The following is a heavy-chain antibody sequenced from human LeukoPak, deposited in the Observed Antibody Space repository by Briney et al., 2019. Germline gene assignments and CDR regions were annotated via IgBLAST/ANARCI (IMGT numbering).Heavy chain of an antibody. D-gene: IGHD3-9*01. Sequence: PSETLSLTCAVYGGSFSGYYWSWIRQPPGKGLEWIGEINHSGSTNYNPSLKSRVTISVDTSKNQFSLKLSSVTAADTAVYYCARHLANYDILTGYSPNWFDPWGQGTLVTVSS. CDR1: GGSFSGYY. CDR2: INHSGST. CDR3: ARHLANYDILTGYSPNWFDP. J-gene: IGHJ5*02. V-gene: IGHV4-34*01.